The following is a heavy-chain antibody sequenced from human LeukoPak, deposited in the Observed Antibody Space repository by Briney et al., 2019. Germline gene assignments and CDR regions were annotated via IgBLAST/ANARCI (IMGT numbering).Heavy chain of an antibody. J-gene: IGHJ5*02. D-gene: IGHD3-9*01. CDR3: ARANYDILTGLGNWFDP. Sequence: PSQTLSLTCTVSGGSISSGGYSWSWLSQHPGQGLEWIVYIYYSGSTYYNPSLKSRVTISVDTSKNQFSLKLSSVTAADTAVYFCARANYDILTGLGNWFDPWGQGTLVTVSS. CDR2: IYYSGST. CDR1: GGSISSGGYS. V-gene: IGHV4-31*03.